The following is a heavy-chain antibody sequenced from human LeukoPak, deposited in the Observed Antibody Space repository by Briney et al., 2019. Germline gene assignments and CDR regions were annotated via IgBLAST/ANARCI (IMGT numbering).Heavy chain of an antibody. Sequence: SVKVSCKASGGTLISYAISWVRQAPGQGLEWMGGIIPIFGTSNYAQKFQGRVTITADESTSTAYMELSSLRSEDTAVYYCARTFYSGSGSYWALDIWGQGTMVIVSS. CDR1: GGTLISYA. CDR2: IIPIFGTS. J-gene: IGHJ3*02. CDR3: ARTFYSGSGSYWALDI. D-gene: IGHD3-10*01. V-gene: IGHV1-69*13.